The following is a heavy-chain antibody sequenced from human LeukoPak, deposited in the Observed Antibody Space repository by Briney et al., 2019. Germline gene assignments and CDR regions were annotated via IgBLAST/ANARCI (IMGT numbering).Heavy chain of an antibody. D-gene: IGHD4-17*01. CDR1: GYSFTNFW. CDR2: IYPGDSDT. J-gene: IGHJ3*02. V-gene: IGHV5-51*01. CDR3: GRHRTTVTLSDAFDM. Sequence: GESLKISCKASGYSFTNFWIGWVRQMPGKGLEWMGIIYPGDSDTRYSPSFQGQVTISADKSISTAYLQWSSLKASDTAMYYCGRHRTTVTLSDAFDMWGQGTMVTVSS.